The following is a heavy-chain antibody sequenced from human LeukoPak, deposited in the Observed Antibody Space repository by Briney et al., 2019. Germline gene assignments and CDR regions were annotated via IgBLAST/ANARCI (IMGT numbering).Heavy chain of an antibody. CDR1: GGSFSGYY. CDR3: ARVRGGFGGDY. J-gene: IGHJ4*02. V-gene: IGHV4-34*01. CDR2: INHSGST. D-gene: IGHD3-16*01. Sequence: SETLSLTCAVYGGSFSGYYWSWIRQPPGKGLEWIGEINHSGSTNYNPSLKSRVTISVDTSKNQFSLKLSSVTAADTAAYYCARVRGGFGGDYWGQGTLVTVSS.